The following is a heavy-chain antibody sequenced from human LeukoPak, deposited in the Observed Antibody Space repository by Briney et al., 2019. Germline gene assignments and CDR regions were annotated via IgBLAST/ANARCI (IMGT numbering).Heavy chain of an antibody. Sequence: GGSLRLSCAASGFTVSSNYMSWVRQAPGKGLEWVSVIYSGGSTDYADSVKGRFTISRDNSKNTLYLQMNSLRAEDTALYHCAKDPNGDYIGAFDMWGQGTMVTVSS. D-gene: IGHD4-17*01. CDR3: AKDPNGDYIGAFDM. V-gene: IGHV3-53*01. J-gene: IGHJ3*02. CDR1: GFTVSSNY. CDR2: IYSGGST.